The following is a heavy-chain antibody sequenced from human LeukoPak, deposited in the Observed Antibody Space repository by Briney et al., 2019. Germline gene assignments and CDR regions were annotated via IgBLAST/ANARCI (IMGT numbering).Heavy chain of an antibody. CDR1: GFPLSSYS. J-gene: IGHJ5*02. CDR3: TKGPDLLPSGDWFDP. Sequence: PGGSLRLSCAASGFPLSSYSINWVRQAPGKGLEWVSYISSSGSAIYYVDSVKGRFTVSRDNAKNSLFLQMDSLRAEDTAIYYCTKGPDLLPSGDWFDPWGRGSLVTVSS. D-gene: IGHD1-26*01. V-gene: IGHV3-48*01. CDR2: ISSSGSAI.